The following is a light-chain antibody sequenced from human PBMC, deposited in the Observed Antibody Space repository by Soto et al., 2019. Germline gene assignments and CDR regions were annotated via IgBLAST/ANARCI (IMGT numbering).Light chain of an antibody. CDR3: QQYNNWWT. CDR2: GAS. V-gene: IGKV3-15*01. Sequence: EIVMTQSPATLSVSPGERATLSCRASQSVSNNVAWYQKKPGQAPRLLIYGASTRATGIPARFSGSGSGTEFTLTISSLQSEDFAFYYCQQYNNWWTFGQGTRVEIK. J-gene: IGKJ1*01. CDR1: QSVSNN.